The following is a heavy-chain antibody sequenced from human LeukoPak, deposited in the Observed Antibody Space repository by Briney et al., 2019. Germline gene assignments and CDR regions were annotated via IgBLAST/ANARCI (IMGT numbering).Heavy chain of an antibody. V-gene: IGHV3-74*01. CDR1: GFTFISYW. J-gene: IGHJ4*02. CDR2: INSDGRST. Sequence: GYLRLSSSASGFTFISYWMHWGRRAPGKGGVWVSRINSDGRSTSYQDSVKGRFTISRDKAKNTLYMQMNSLRAEDTAVYYCARVRVGTTTFDYWGQGTLVTVSS. D-gene: IGHD1-26*01. CDR3: ARVRVGTTTFDY.